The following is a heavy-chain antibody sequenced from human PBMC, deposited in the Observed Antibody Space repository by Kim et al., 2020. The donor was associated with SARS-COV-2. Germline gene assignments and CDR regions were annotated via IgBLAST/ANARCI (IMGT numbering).Heavy chain of an antibody. CDR1: GGSVSSGSYY. Sequence: SETLSLTCTVSGGSVSSGSYYWSWIRQPPGKQLEWIGYIYYSGSTNYNPSLKSRVTISVDTSKNQFSLKLSSVTAADTAVYYCASVIVGATFNWGQGTLVTVSS. J-gene: IGHJ4*02. CDR2: IYYSGST. CDR3: ASVIVGATFN. V-gene: IGHV4-61*01. D-gene: IGHD1-26*01.